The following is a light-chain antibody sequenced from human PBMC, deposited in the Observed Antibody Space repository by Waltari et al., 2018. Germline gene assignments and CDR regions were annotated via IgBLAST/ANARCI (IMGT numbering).Light chain of an antibody. J-gene: IGLJ2*01. V-gene: IGLV1-44*01. CDR3: ATWDARLTAVV. Sequence: QSVVTQSPSASGAPGQRVTISCSGSNSNIGSSTVNWYQKVPGTAPRLLIYSNDQRPSGVPDRFSAYKSGTSASLAISGLQSEDEADYYCATWDARLTAVVFGGGTKVTVL. CDR2: SND. CDR1: NSNIGSST.